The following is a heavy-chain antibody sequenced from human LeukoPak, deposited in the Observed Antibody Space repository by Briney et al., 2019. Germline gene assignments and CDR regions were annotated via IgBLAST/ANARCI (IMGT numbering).Heavy chain of an antibody. CDR2: IIPILGIA. D-gene: IGHD6-13*01. Sequence: SVKVSCKASGGTFSSYAISWVRQAPGQGLEWMGRIIPILGIANYAQKFQGRVTITADKSTSTAYMELSSLRSEDTAVYYCASAYYSSNCTQGRYYYGMDVWGQGTTVTVSS. V-gene: IGHV1-69*04. CDR3: ASAYYSSNCTQGRYYYGMDV. CDR1: GGTFSSYA. J-gene: IGHJ6*02.